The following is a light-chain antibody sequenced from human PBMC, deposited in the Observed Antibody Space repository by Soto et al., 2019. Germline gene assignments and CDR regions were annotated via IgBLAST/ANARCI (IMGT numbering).Light chain of an antibody. V-gene: IGLV2-23*01. J-gene: IGLJ1*01. CDR2: EGT. CDR3: CSYAGSSFYV. Sequence: QSALTQPASGSGSPGQSITISCTGTSSVVGSYNLVSWYQQHPGKAPKLMIYEGTKRPSGASNRFSGSKSGNTASLTISGPQAEDEADYYCCSYAGSSFYVFGTGTKVPS. CDR1: SSVVGSYNL.